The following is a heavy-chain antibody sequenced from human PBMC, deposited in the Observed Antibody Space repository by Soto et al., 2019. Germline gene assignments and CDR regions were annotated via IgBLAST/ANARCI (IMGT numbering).Heavy chain of an antibody. V-gene: IGHV5-51*01. CDR2: IYPGDSNT. D-gene: IGHD3-22*01. CDR3: ARVDYYDSSGYYLDY. Sequence: PAESLKISCKGSGYSFTNYWIGWVRQMPWKGLEWMGIIYPGDSNTRYSPSFQGQVTISADKSISTAYLQWSSLKASDTAMYYCARVDYYDSSGYYLDYWGQGTLVTVSS. CDR1: GYSFTNYW. J-gene: IGHJ4*02.